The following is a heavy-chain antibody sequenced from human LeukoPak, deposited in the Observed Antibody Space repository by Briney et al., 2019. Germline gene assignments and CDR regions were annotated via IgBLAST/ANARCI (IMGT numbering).Heavy chain of an antibody. CDR3: ARDGRIAAAGTGY. V-gene: IGHV3-7*01. Sequence: GGSLRLSCAASGFSFSTYWMSWVRQAPRKGLEWVANIKPDGSEKYYVDSVKGRFTISRDNAKNSLSLQMNSLRAEDTAVYYCARDGRIAAAGTGYWGQGTLVTVSS. J-gene: IGHJ4*02. CDR2: IKPDGSEK. CDR1: GFSFSTYW. D-gene: IGHD6-13*01.